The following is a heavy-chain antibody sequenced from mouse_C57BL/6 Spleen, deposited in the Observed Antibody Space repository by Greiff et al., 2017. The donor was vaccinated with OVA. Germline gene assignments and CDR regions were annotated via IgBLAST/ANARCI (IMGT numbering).Heavy chain of an antibody. CDR3: ARNYGSRGDYFDY. Sequence: QVQLQQPGAELVKPGASVKLSCKASGYTFTSYWMQWVKQRPGQGLEWIGEIDPSDSYTNSNQKFKGKATLTVDTSSSTAYMQLSSLTSEDSAVYYCARNYGSRGDYFDYWGQGTTLTVSS. D-gene: IGHD1-1*01. CDR2: IDPSDSYT. V-gene: IGHV1-50*01. J-gene: IGHJ2*01. CDR1: GYTFTSYW.